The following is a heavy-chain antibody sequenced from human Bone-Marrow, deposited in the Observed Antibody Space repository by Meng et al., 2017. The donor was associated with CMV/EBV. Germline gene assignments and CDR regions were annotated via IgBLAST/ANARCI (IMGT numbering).Heavy chain of an antibody. CDR3: ARVALDYDFWSGYYPYYYYGMDV. CDR2: ISAYNGNT. D-gene: IGHD3-3*01. Sequence: ASVKVSCKASGYTFTKYGINWVRQAPGQGLEWMGWISAYNGNTSNAQKFQGRVTMTRDTSISTAYMELSRLRSDDTAVYYCARVALDYDFWSGYYPYYYYGMDVWGQGTTVTVSS. CDR1: GYTFTKYG. V-gene: IGHV1-18*01. J-gene: IGHJ6*02.